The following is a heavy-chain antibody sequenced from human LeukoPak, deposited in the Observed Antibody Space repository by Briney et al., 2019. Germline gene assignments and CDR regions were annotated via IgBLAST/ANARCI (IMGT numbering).Heavy chain of an antibody. CDR1: GYSISSGNY. Sequence: RPSETLSLTCTVSGYSISSGNYWDWIRQPPGKGLEWIGSIYHSGSTYYNPSLKSRVTISVDTSKNQFSLKLSSVTAADTAVYYCARRYCSSTSCYSFWFDPWGQGTLVTVSS. D-gene: IGHD2-2*01. CDR2: IYHSGST. CDR3: ARRYCSSTSCYSFWFDP. V-gene: IGHV4-38-2*02. J-gene: IGHJ5*02.